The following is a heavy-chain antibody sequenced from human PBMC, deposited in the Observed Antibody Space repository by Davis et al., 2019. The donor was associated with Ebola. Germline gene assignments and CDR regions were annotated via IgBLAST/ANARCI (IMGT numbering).Heavy chain of an antibody. CDR1: GGTFSSYA. J-gene: IGHJ4*02. CDR2: IIPIFGTA. CDR3: ARDLSGDSSRYFDY. Sequence: SVKVSCKASGGTFSSYAISWVRQAPGQGLEWMGGIIPIFGTANYAQKFQGRVTITADESTSTAYMELSSLRSDDTAVYYCARDLSGDSSRYFDYWGQGTLVTVSS. V-gene: IGHV1-69*13. D-gene: IGHD3-22*01.